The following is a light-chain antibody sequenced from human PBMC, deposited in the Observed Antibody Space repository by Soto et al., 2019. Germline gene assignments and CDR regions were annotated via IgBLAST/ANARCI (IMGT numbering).Light chain of an antibody. Sequence: SYELTQPPSVSVAPGETARISCGGNNVGSRSVDLYRQKPGQAPFLVIYYDSDRPSGIPERFSGSNSGNTDTLIISRVEAGDEADYYCQVWEATGDQVVFGGGTKLTVL. V-gene: IGLV3-21*01. CDR2: YDS. CDR3: QVWEATGDQVV. J-gene: IGLJ2*01. CDR1: NVGSRS.